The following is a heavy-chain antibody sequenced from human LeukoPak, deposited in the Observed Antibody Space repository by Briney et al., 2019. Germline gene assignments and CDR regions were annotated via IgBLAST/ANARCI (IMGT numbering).Heavy chain of an antibody. J-gene: IGHJ5*02. Sequence: PSETLSLTCTVSGGSISSYYWSWIRQPPGKGLEWIGYIYYSGSTNYNPSLKSRVTISVDTSKNRFSLKLSSVTAADTAVYYCARVYSGYDYGVGWFDPWGQGTLVTVSS. D-gene: IGHD5-12*01. CDR2: IYYSGST. CDR3: ARVYSGYDYGVGWFDP. CDR1: GGSISSYY. V-gene: IGHV4-59*01.